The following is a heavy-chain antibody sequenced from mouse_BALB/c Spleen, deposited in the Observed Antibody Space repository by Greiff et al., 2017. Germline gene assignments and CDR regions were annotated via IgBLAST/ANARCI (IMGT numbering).Heavy chain of an antibody. D-gene: IGHD2-1*01. CDR1: GFTFSSYA. CDR3: ARGGNHSYYAMDY. J-gene: IGHJ4*01. CDR2: ISSGGST. V-gene: IGHV5-6-5*01. Sequence: EVMLVESGGGLVKPGGSLKLSCAASGFTFSSYAMSWVRQTPEKRLEWVASISSGGSTYYPDSVKGRFTISRDNARNILYLQMSSLRSEDTAMYYCARGGNHSYYAMDYWGQGTSVTVSS.